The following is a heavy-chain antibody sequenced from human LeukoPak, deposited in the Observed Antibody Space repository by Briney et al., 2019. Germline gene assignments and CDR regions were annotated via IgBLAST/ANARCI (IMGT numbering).Heavy chain of an antibody. CDR3: ARVGYSYGYPGYYYYYMDV. CDR1: GFTFSSYW. D-gene: IGHD5-18*01. J-gene: IGHJ6*03. V-gene: IGHV3-7*01. CDR2: IKQDGSEK. Sequence: GGSLRLSCAASGFTFSSYWMSWVRQAPGKGLEWVANIKQDGSEKYYVDSVKGRFTISRDNAKNSLYLQMNSLRAEDTAVYYCARVGYSYGYPGYYYYYMDVWGKGTTVTVSS.